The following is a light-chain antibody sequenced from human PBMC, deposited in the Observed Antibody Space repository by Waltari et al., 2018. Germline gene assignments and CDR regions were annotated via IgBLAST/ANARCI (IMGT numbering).Light chain of an antibody. CDR2: AIA. J-gene: IGKJ1*01. CDR3: QKYNSAPWT. CDR1: QDISTS. Sequence: DIQMTQSPSSLSASVGDRVTITCRASQDISTSLAWYQQKPGKVPKVLIFAIATLQSGVPSRFSGSGSGTDFTLTISGLQPEDVATYYCQKYNSAPWTFGQGTRVEIK. V-gene: IGKV1-27*01.